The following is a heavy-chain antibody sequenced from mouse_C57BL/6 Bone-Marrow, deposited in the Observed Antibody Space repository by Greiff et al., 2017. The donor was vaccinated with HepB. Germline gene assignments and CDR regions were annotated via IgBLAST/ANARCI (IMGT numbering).Heavy chain of an antibody. V-gene: IGHV1-59*01. CDR3: ARGCYYGNYGYYAMDY. Sequence: VKLQQPGAELVRPGTSVKLSCKASGYTFTSYWMHWVKQRPGQGLEWIGVIDPSDSYTNYNQKFKGKATLTVDTSSSTAYMQLSSLTSEDSAVYYCARGCYYGNYGYYAMDYWGQGTSVTVSS. CDR1: GYTFTSYW. CDR2: IDPSDSYT. D-gene: IGHD2-1*01. J-gene: IGHJ4*01.